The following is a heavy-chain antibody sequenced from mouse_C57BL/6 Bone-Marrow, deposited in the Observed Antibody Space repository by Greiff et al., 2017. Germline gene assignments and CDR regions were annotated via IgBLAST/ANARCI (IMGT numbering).Heavy chain of an antibody. CDR1: GFTFSSYA. V-gene: IGHV5-4*03. D-gene: IGHD1-2*01. CDR3: ARGPTAVYFDY. CDR2: TSDGGSYT. Sequence: EVKLVESGGGLVKPGGSLKLSCAASGFTFSSYAMSWVRQTPEKRLEWVATTSDGGSYTYYPDNVKGRFTISRDNAKNNLYLQMSPLKSEDTAMYYCARGPTAVYFDYWGQGTTLTVSS. J-gene: IGHJ2*01.